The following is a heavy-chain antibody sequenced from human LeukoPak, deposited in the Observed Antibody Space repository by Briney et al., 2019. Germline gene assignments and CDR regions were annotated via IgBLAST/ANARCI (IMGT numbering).Heavy chain of an antibody. CDR3: ARVPDYYDSSGQDY. CDR1: GGTFSSYA. CDR2: IIPIFGTA. Sequence: VASVKVSCKASGGTFSSYAISWVRQAPGQGLEWMGGIIPIFGTANYAQKFQGRVTITADESTSTAYMELSSLRPEDTAVYYCARVPDYYDSSGQDYWGQGTLVTVSS. J-gene: IGHJ4*02. V-gene: IGHV1-69*01. D-gene: IGHD3-22*01.